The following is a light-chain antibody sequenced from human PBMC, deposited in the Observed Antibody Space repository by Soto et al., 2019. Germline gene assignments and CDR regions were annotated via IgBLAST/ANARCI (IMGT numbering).Light chain of an antibody. CDR2: EVS. J-gene: IGLJ3*02. CDR3: SSYTTSSTHWV. CDR1: SSDVGGYNY. V-gene: IGLV2-14*01. Sequence: QSALTQPASVSGSPGPSITISCTGTSSDVGGYNYVSWYQQHPGKAPKLMIYEVSNRPSGVSNRFSGSKSGNTASLTISGLQAEDEADYYCSSYTTSSTHWVFGGGTTLTVL.